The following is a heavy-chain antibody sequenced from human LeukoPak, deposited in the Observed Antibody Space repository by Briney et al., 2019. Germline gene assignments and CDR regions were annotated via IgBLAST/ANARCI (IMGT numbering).Heavy chain of an antibody. CDR2: INGRTRTI. V-gene: IGHV3-48*01. CDR3: ARANFWASDY. CDR1: GFTFSTYN. Sequence: PGGSLRLSCAASGFTFSTYNMNWVRQAPGKGLERVSYINGRTRTIYYADSVKGRFTISRDNVNNSLYLQMNSLRAEDTAVYYCARANFWASDYWGQGTLVTVSS. J-gene: IGHJ4*02. D-gene: IGHD4/OR15-4a*01.